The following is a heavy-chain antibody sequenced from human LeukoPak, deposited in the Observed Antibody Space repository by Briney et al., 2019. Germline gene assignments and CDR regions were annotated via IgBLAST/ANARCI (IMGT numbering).Heavy chain of an antibody. CDR2: ISYDGSNK. V-gene: IGHV3-30-3*01. CDR1: GFTFSSYA. Sequence: PGGSLRLSCAASGFTFSSYAMHWVRQAPGKGLEWVAAISYDGSNKYYADSVKGRFTISRDNSKNTLYLQMNSLRAEDTAVYYCARARDTAMVISYYFDYWGQGTLVTVSS. J-gene: IGHJ4*02. CDR3: ARARDTAMVISYYFDY. D-gene: IGHD5-18*01.